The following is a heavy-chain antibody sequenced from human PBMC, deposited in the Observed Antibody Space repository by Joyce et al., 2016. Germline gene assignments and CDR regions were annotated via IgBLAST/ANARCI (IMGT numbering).Heavy chain of an antibody. D-gene: IGHD2-2*01. V-gene: IGHV1-2*06. CDR3: ARAPMPPYAFDV. CDR2: INPDSGHT. CDR1: GYTFSDSY. J-gene: IGHJ3*01. Sequence: QVHLVQSGAEVKKPGASVKVSCKASGYTFSDSYIHWLRQAPGQGLQGMGRINPDSGHTIYVEKFQGRFTLTRDAAISTVYMEFSRLRSDDTAVYFCARAPMPPYAFDVWGQGTLVTVSA.